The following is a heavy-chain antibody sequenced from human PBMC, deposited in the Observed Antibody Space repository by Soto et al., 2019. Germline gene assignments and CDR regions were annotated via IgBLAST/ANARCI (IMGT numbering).Heavy chain of an antibody. V-gene: IGHV3-30-3*01. D-gene: IGHD3-22*01. Sequence: QVQLVESGGGVVQPGRSLRLSCAASGFTFSSYAMHWVRQAPGKGLEWVAVISYDGSNKYYADSVKGRFTISRDNSKNTLYLQMNSLRAEDTAVYYCARDRRGYYDSSGYLNASDPWGQGTLVTVSS. CDR3: ARDRRGYYDSSGYLNASDP. CDR2: ISYDGSNK. CDR1: GFTFSSYA. J-gene: IGHJ5*02.